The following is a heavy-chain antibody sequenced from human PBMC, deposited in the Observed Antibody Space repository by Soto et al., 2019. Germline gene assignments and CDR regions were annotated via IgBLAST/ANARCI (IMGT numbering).Heavy chain of an antibody. V-gene: IGHV4-39*01. CDR1: GGSISSSSYY. CDR3: ARPSGSYLYYFDY. Sequence: SEPLSLTCTVFGGSISSSSYYWGWIRQPPGKGLEWIGSIYYSGGTYYNPSLKSRVTISVDTSKNQFSLKLSSVTAADTAVYYCARPSGSYLYYFDYWGQGTLVTVSS. J-gene: IGHJ4*02. D-gene: IGHD1-26*01. CDR2: IYYSGGT.